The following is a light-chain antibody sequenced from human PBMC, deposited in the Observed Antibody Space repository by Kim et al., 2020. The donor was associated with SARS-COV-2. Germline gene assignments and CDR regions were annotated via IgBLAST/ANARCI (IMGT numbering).Light chain of an antibody. CDR2: EDD. CDR1: SGGINYNY. CDR3: QSYNRDNVL. J-gene: IGLJ2*01. Sequence: KTVTSSGTPSSGGINYNYVQWCQVLPGGSPTAVIDEDDQRPSGVSYRFSGCSDNSSNSASLTISVLRTEDKADYYCQSYNRDNVLFGGGTQLTVL. V-gene: IGLV6-57*01.